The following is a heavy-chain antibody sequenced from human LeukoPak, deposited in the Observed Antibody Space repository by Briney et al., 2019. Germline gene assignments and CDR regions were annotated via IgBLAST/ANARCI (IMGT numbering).Heavy chain of an antibody. J-gene: IGHJ5*02. CDR2: IYYSGST. CDR1: VGSITSDY. V-gene: IGHV4-59*08. Sequence: PSETLSLTCTVSVGSITSDYWSWIRQPPGKGLEGIGYIYYSGSTNYNPSLKSRVTISVDTSKNQFSLKLNSVTAADTAVYYCARHYYGSGSYRWFDPWGQGTLVTVSS. D-gene: IGHD3-10*01. CDR3: ARHYYGSGSYRWFDP.